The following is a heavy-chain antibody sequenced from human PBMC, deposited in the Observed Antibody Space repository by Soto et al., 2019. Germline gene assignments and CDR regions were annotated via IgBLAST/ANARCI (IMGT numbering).Heavy chain of an antibody. CDR2: ISPDGSDV. V-gene: IGHV3-74*01. D-gene: IGHD5-12*01. Sequence: PWGALLLSCASSGFPFTNYWMNWVRQTPGKGLMWVSRISPDGSDVGYADSVEGRFTVSRDNAKNTLYLQMHSLRAEDTAMYYCACWGHIVPVATSDFDRWGQGTLVTVSS. CDR3: ACWGHIVPVATSDFDR. CDR1: GFPFTNYW. J-gene: IGHJ4*02.